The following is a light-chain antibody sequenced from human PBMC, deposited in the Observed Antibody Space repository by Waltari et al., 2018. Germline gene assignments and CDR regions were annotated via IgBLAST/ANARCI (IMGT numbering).Light chain of an antibody. CDR1: RLGTRR. V-gene: IGLV3-21*02. CDR2: DDW. J-gene: IGLJ3*02. CDR3: QVWNSFIDHWV. Sequence: SYELTQPPSVSVAPGQTATMTCEGPRLGTRRVHWYQKKPGQAPVVVVYDDWNRPSGVPERFSGSNSGSTATLIISRVEAGDEADYYCQVWNSFIDHWVFGGGTKLTVL.